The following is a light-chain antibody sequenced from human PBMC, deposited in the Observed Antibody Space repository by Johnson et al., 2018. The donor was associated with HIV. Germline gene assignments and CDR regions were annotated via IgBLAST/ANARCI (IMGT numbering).Light chain of an antibody. J-gene: IGLJ1*01. V-gene: IGLV1-51*02. CDR1: SSNIGNNY. CDR3: GTWDSSLSTYV. Sequence: QSVLTQPPSVSAAPGQKVTISCSGSSSNIGNNYVSWYQQLPGTAPKLLIYENNKRPSGIPDRFSGSKSGTSATLGITGLQTGDEADYYCGTWDSSLSTYVFGPVTKVTVL. CDR2: ENN.